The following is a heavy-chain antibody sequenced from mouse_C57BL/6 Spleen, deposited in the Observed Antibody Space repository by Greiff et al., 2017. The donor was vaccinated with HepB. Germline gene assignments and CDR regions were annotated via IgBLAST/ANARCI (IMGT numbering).Heavy chain of an antibody. CDR1: GFSLTSYG. D-gene: IGHD2-4*01. V-gene: IGHV2-4*01. Sequence: QVQLQQSGPGLVQPSQSLSITCPVSGFSLTSYGVHWVRQPPGKGLEWLGVIWSGGSTDYNAAFISRLSISKDNSKSQVFFKMNSLQADDTAIYYCAKNWGYDYDGNWYFDVWGTGTTVTVSS. J-gene: IGHJ1*03. CDR2: IWSGGST. CDR3: AKNWGYDYDGNWYFDV.